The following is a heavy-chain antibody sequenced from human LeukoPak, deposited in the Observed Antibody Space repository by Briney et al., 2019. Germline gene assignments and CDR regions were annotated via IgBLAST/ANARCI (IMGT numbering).Heavy chain of an antibody. D-gene: IGHD6-25*01. CDR3: ARAASHPLYYYYYMDV. CDR2: MNPNSGNT. CDR1: GYTFTSYD. V-gene: IGHV1-8*01. J-gene: IGHJ6*03. Sequence: ASVKVSCKASGYTFTSYDINWVRQATGQGLEWMGWMNPNSGNTGYAQKFQGRVTMTRNTSISTAYMVLSSLRSEDTAVYYCARAASHPLYYYYYMDVWGKGTTVTVSS.